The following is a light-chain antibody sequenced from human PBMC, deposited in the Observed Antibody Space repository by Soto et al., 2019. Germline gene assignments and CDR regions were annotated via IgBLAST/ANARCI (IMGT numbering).Light chain of an antibody. Sequence: QTVVTQPPSASGSPGQSVTISCTGTSSDVGGYNFVSWFQQNPGKAPKLMIYEVNKRPSGVPDRFSGSKSGNTASLTVSGLRAEDEADYYCNSYAGSNNFVVFGGGTKLTVL. V-gene: IGLV2-8*01. CDR1: SSDVGGYNF. CDR2: EVN. CDR3: NSYAGSNNFVV. J-gene: IGLJ2*01.